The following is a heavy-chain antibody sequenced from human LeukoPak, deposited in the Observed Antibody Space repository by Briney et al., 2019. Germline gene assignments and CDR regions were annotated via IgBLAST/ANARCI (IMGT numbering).Heavy chain of an antibody. CDR2: IYYSGST. J-gene: IGHJ4*02. Sequence: SETLSLTCTVSGGSISSYYWSWIRQPPGKGLEWIGYIYYSGSTNYNPSLKSRVTISVDTSKNQFSLKLSSVTAADTAVYYCAGYDYHDSSGTFDYWGQGTLVTVSS. CDR1: GGSISSYY. CDR3: AGYDYHDSSGTFDY. D-gene: IGHD3-22*01. V-gene: IGHV4-59*01.